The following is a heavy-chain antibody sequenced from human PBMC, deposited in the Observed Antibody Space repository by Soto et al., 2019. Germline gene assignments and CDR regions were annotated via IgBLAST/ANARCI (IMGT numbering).Heavy chain of an antibody. CDR1: GFTFSSYG. CDR2: IWYDGSNK. J-gene: IGHJ6*02. V-gene: IGHV3-33*01. CDR3: ARGGYRADYRPYYYYGMDV. D-gene: IGHD4-4*01. Sequence: PGGSLRLSCAASGFTFSSYGMHWGRQAPGKGLEWGAVIWYDGSNKYYADSVKGRFTISRDNSKNTLYLQMNSLRAEDTAVYYCARGGYRADYRPYYYYGMDVWGQGTTVTVSS.